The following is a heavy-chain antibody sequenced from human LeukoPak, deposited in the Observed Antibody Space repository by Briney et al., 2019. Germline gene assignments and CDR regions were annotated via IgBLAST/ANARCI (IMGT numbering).Heavy chain of an antibody. CDR3: AKGNYYDSSAYNYFDY. Sequence: GGSLRLSCAASGFTFSSYGMHWVRQAPGKGLEWVAFIRYDGSNKYYADSVKGRFIISRDKSKNTLYLQMNSLRPEDTAVYYCAKGNYYDSSAYNYFDYWGQGTLVTVSS. CDR1: GFTFSSYG. CDR2: IRYDGSNK. V-gene: IGHV3-30*02. D-gene: IGHD3-22*01. J-gene: IGHJ4*02.